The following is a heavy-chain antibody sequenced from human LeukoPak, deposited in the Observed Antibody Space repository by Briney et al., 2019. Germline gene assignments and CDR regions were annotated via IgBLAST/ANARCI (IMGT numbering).Heavy chain of an antibody. V-gene: IGHV4-61*02. CDR2: IYTSGST. CDR1: GGSISSGSYY. J-gene: IGHJ3*02. D-gene: IGHD3-10*01. Sequence: PSETLSLTCTVSGGSISSGSYYWSWIRQPPGKGLEWIGRIYTSGSTNNNPSLKSRVTISVDTSKNQFSLKLSSVTAADTAVYYCARDVFPSMVRGVTAPLNAFDIWGQGTMVTVSS. CDR3: ARDVFPSMVRGVTAPLNAFDI.